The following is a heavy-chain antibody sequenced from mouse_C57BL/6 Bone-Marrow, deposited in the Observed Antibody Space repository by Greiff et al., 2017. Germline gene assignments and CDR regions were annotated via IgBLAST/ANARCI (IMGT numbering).Heavy chain of an antibody. D-gene: IGHD1-1*01. CDR3: TSYYYGRGGYFDV. Sequence: EVHLVESGGGLVQPGGSMKLSCAASGFTFSDAWMDWVRQSPEKGLEWVAEIRNKANNHATYYAESVKGRFTISRDDSKSSVYLQMNSLRAEDTGIYYCTSYYYGRGGYFDVWGTGTTVTVSS. CDR2: IRNKANNHAT. J-gene: IGHJ1*03. CDR1: GFTFSDAW. V-gene: IGHV6-6*01.